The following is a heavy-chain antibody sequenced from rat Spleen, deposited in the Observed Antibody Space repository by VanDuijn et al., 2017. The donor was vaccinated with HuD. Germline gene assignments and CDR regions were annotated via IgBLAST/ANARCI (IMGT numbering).Heavy chain of an antibody. Sequence: QVQLKESGPGLVQPSQTLSLTCTVSGFSISSYGVIWVRQPPGKGLEWMGGIWGDGSTDYNSALKSRLSISRDTSKSQVFLQMNSLQTDDTAIYFCTSPFRWFAYWGQGTLVTVSS. CDR2: IWGDGST. CDR1: GFSISSYG. CDR3: TSPFRWFAY. V-gene: IGHV2-13*01. J-gene: IGHJ3*01.